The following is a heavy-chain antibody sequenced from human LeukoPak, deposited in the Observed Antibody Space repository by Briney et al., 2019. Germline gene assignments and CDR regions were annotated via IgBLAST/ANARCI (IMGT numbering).Heavy chain of an antibody. CDR3: ASAGGAYLDY. V-gene: IGHV3-7*01. CDR1: GFTFSRYW. CDR2: INQDESEK. Sequence: GGSLRLSCAASGFTFSRYWISWVRQAPGKGLEWLANINQDESEKNYVDSVQGRFTIFRDNAKNSLYLQMNYLRAEDTAVYYCASAGGAYLDYWGQGTPVTVSS. D-gene: IGHD2-8*02. J-gene: IGHJ4*02.